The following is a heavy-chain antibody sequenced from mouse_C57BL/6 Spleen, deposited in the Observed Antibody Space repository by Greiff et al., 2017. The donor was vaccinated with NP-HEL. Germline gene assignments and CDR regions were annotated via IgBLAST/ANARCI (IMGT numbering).Heavy chain of an antibody. Sequence: QVQLQQPGAELVKPGASVKMSCKASGYTFTSYWITWVKQRPGQGLEWIGDIYPGSGSTNYNEKFKSKATLTVDTSSRTDYMQLSSLTSEDYAFYYCARTKAYGSRSYYAMDYWGQGTSVTVSS. J-gene: IGHJ4*01. V-gene: IGHV1-55*01. CDR1: GYTFTSYW. CDR3: ARTKAYGSRSYYAMDY. CDR2: IYPGSGST. D-gene: IGHD1-1*01.